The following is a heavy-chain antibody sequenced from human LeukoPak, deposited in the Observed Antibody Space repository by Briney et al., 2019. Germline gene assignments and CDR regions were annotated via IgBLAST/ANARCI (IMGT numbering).Heavy chain of an antibody. Sequence: PSETLSLTCTVSGGSISSSSYYWGWIRQPPGKGLEWIGSIYYSGSTYYNPSLKSRVTISVDRSKNQFSLKLSSVTAADTAVYYCARSSTIAAAGIYWFDPWGQGTLVTASS. J-gene: IGHJ5*02. CDR1: GGSISSSSYY. D-gene: IGHD6-13*01. CDR2: IYYSGST. V-gene: IGHV4-39*07. CDR3: ARSSTIAAAGIYWFDP.